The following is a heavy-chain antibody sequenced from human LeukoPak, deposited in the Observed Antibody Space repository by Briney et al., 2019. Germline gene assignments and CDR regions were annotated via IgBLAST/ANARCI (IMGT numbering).Heavy chain of an antibody. CDR2: ISGSGGST. CDR3: ARDPAYSGSYKGGSNFDY. CDR1: GFTFSSYA. V-gene: IGHV3-23*01. J-gene: IGHJ4*02. D-gene: IGHD1-26*01. Sequence: PGGSLRLSCAASGFTFSSYAMSWVRQAPGKGLEWVSAISGSGGSTYYADSVKGRFTISRDNSKNTLYLQMNSLRAEDTAVYYCARDPAYSGSYKGGSNFDYWGQGTLVTVSS.